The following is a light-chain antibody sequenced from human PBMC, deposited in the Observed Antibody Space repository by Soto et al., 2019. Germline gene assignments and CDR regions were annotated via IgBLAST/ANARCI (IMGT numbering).Light chain of an antibody. CDR2: DAS. CDR3: QQYNCYPVT. CDR1: QSISSW. Sequence: DIQMTQSPSTLSASVGDRVTITCRASQSISSWLAWYQQKPGKAPKLLIYDASSLESGVPSRFSGSGSGTEFTLTISSLQPDDFATYYCQQYNCYPVTFGQGTKVDIK. J-gene: IGKJ1*01. V-gene: IGKV1-5*01.